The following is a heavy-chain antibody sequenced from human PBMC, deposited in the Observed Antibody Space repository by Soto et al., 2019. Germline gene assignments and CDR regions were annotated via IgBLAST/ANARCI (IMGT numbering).Heavy chain of an antibody. Sequence: QVQLQESGPGLVKPSQTLSLTCTVSGGAISSGDYYWSWIRQPPGKGMEWIGYILYSGTTNYNPSLESRLTISVDTSKNQFSLKLTSVTSADTAVYYCAGNGALDYWGRGTLVRVSS. V-gene: IGHV4-30-4*01. J-gene: IGHJ4*01. D-gene: IGHD2-8*01. CDR2: ILYSGTT. CDR1: GGAISSGDYY. CDR3: AGNGALDY.